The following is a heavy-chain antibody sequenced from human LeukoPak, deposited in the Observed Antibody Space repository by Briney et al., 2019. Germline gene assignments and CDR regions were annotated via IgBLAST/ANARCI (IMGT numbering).Heavy chain of an antibody. V-gene: IGHV3-49*04. CDR2: IRSKAYGGTT. CDR3: TSCSSISCYTFDFDY. J-gene: IGHJ4*02. D-gene: IGHD2-2*02. Sequence: GGSRRLSCTASGFTFGDYAMSWVRQAPGKGLEWVGFIRSKAYGGTTEYAASVKGRSTISRDDSKSIAYLQMNSLKTEDTAVYYCTSCSSISCYTFDFDYGGQGTLVTVSS. CDR1: GFTFGDYA.